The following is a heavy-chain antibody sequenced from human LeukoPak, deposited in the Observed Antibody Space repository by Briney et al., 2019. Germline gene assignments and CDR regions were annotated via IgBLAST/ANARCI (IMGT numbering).Heavy chain of an antibody. J-gene: IGHJ4*02. Sequence: ASVKVSCKVSGYTFTSYYMHWVRQAPGQGLEWMGIINPSGGSTSYAQKFQGRVTMTRDMSTSTVYMELSSLRSEGTALYYCARAPGYSSGWTIDYWARELWSPSPQ. CDR1: GYTFTSYY. V-gene: IGHV1-46*01. CDR3: ARAPGYSSGWTIDY. D-gene: IGHD6-19*01. CDR2: INPSGGST.